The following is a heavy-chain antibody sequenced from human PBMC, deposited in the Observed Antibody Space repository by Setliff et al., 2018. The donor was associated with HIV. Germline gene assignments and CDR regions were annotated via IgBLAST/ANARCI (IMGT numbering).Heavy chain of an antibody. J-gene: IGHJ6*03. CDR2: FYVGGDT. Sequence: SEPLSLTCTVSGGPVSTYYWSWIRQPAGKGLEWIGRFYVGGDTNYNPSLKSRVTMSVDTSKKQFSLKLKSVTAADTAVYYCALTAHNLLRGYMDVWGKGTKVTVSS. V-gene: IGHV4-4*07. CDR1: GGPVSTYY. D-gene: IGHD7-27*01. CDR3: ALTAHNLLRGYMDV.